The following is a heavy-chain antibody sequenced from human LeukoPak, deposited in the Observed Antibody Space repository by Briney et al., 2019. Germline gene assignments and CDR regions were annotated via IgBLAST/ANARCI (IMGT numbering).Heavy chain of an antibody. CDR2: FYSGGST. V-gene: IGHV4-39*06. D-gene: IGHD3-16*01. CDR3: ARAYRDEDNPFRDKGFDP. J-gene: IGHJ5*02. CDR1: GGPISSVFSY. Sequence: SETLSLTCIVSGGPISSVFSYWAWVPQPPGKGLEWNGSFYSGGSTYYNPSLRSRVTVSIDKSKQQFALNVHSVTAASTVVYYCARAYRDEDNPFRDKGFDPWGQGTLVTVSS.